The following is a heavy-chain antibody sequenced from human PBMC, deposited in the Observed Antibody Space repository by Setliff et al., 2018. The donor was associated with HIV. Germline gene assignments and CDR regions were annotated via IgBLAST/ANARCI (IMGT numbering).Heavy chain of an antibody. J-gene: IGHJ3*02. Sequence: SETLSLTCTVSGGSISSYYWSWIRQPPGKGLEYIGYIYSNGGTNYNPSLKSRVTISVDTSKNQFSLRLSSVTAADTAVYYCARPLTPSYNFWGDAFSIWGPGTMVT. CDR2: IYSNGGT. CDR3: ARPLTPSYNFWGDAFSI. V-gene: IGHV4-59*01. D-gene: IGHD3-3*01. CDR1: GGSISSYY.